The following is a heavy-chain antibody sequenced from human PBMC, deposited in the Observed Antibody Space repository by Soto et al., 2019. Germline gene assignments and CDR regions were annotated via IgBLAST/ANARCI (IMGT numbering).Heavy chain of an antibody. CDR1: GGSISSYY. D-gene: IGHD2-15*01. CDR3: AGEEGLEYCRGGSCHKDYYMDV. V-gene: IGHV4-59*01. CDR2: IYYSGST. J-gene: IGHJ6*03. Sequence: SETLSLTCTVSGGSISSYYWSWIRQPPGKGLEWIGYIYYSGSTNYNPSLRSRVTISVDTARNQFSRKLSSVTAADTAVYYCAGEEGLEYCRGGSCHKDYYMDVWGKGTTVTVSS.